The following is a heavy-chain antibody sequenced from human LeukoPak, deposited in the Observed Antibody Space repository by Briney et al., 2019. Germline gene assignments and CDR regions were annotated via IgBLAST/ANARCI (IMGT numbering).Heavy chain of an antibody. CDR3: AKKIDGHNWFDP. D-gene: IGHD2-21*01. CDR1: GYSIRSSNW. Sequence: PSDALSLTCAVSGYSIRSSNWWGWIRQPPGGGLEWIGYIHHGGGMYYNPSLKSRVAMSVDVSKNQFSLKMNSVTAVDTAMYYCAKKIDGHNWFDPWGQGTLVTVSS. V-gene: IGHV4-28*05. CDR2: IHHGGGM. J-gene: IGHJ5*02.